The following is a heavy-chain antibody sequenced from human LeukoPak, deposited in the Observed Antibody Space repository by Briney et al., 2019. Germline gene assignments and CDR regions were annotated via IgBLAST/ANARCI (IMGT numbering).Heavy chain of an antibody. Sequence: ASVKVSCKASGYTFIGYYMHWVRQAPGQGLELMGWINPNSGATKYAQKFQGRVTMTRDTSISTVYMELSRLRSDDTAVYYCARVPNFCSGGSCYSSNYMDVWGQGTTVTVSS. CDR2: INPNSGAT. CDR1: GYTFIGYY. D-gene: IGHD2-15*01. V-gene: IGHV1-2*02. J-gene: IGHJ6*03. CDR3: ARVPNFCSGGSCYSSNYMDV.